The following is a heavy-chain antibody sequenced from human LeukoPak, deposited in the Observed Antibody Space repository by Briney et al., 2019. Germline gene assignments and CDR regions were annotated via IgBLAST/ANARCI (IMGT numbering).Heavy chain of an antibody. Sequence: SETLSLTCAVSGGSICSSNWWSWVRQPPGKGLEWIGEIYHSGSTSYNPSLKSRVTISVDKSKNQFSLKLSSVTAADTAVYYCARGTVVVPAATNWFDPWGQGTLVTVSS. CDR2: IYHSGST. V-gene: IGHV4-4*02. D-gene: IGHD2-2*01. J-gene: IGHJ5*02. CDR3: ARGTVVVPAATNWFDP. CDR1: GGSICSSNW.